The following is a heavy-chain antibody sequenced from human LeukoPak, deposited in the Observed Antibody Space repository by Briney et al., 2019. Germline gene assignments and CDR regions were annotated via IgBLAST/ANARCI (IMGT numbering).Heavy chain of an antibody. CDR1: GFTVGDHA. Sequence: GGSLRLSCRGSGFTVGDHAMSWVRQAPGKGLEWVGFIRSKAYRGTTEYAASVKGRFTISRDDSASIAYLQMNSLKTEVTAVYYCARGPIQLWIHNAMDVWGQGTTVTVSS. J-gene: IGHJ6*02. CDR2: IRSKAYRGTT. CDR3: ARGPIQLWIHNAMDV. V-gene: IGHV3-49*04. D-gene: IGHD5-18*01.